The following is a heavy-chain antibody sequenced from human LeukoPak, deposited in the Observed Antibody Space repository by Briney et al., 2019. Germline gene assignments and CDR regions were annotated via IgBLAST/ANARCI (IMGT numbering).Heavy chain of an antibody. V-gene: IGHV3-30*02. CDR1: GFTFSSYG. D-gene: IGHD2-8*01. J-gene: IGHJ4*02. Sequence: GGSLRLSCAASGFTFSSYGMHWVRQAPGKGLEWVAFIRYDGSNKYYADSVKGRFTISRDNSKNTLYLQMNSLRAEDTAVYYCAKDGAEDIVLMVYAFRPLDYWGQGTLVTVSS. CDR3: AKDGAEDIVLMVYAFRPLDY. CDR2: IRYDGSNK.